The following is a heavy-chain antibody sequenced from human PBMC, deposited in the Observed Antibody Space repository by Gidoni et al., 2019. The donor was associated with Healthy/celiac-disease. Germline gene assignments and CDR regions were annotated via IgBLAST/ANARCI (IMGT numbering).Heavy chain of an antibody. D-gene: IGHD1-26*01. V-gene: IGHV3-21*01. CDR1: GFTFSSYS. CDR2: ISSSSSYI. CDR3: AREELLRYFDY. Sequence: EVQLVESGGGLVKPGGSLSLSCAASGFTFSSYSMNWVRQAPGKGLEWVSSISSSSSYIYYADSVKGRFTISRDNAKNSLYLQMNSLRAEDTAVYYCAREELLRYFDYWGQGTLVTVSS. J-gene: IGHJ4*02.